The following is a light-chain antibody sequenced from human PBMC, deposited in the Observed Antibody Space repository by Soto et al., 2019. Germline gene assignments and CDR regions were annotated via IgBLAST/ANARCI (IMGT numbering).Light chain of an antibody. CDR2: GAS. V-gene: IGKV3-20*01. CDR3: QQYTTSPFT. CDR1: QSGGSD. Sequence: EIVMTKSTATLSVSPGERATLSCRASQSGGSDLAWYQQKPGQAPRVLIYGASSRATGIPDRFSGSGSGADFTLTISRLEPEDFAVYYCQQYTTSPFTFGPGTKVYIK. J-gene: IGKJ3*01.